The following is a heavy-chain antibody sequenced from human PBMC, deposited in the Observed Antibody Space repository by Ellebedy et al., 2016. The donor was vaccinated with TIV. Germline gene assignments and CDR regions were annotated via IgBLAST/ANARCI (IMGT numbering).Heavy chain of an antibody. CDR2: INHSGST. J-gene: IGHJ4*02. V-gene: IGHV4-34*01. D-gene: IGHD2-15*01. Sequence: SQTLSLTCAVYGGSFSGYYWSWIRQPPGKGLEWIGEINHSGSTNYNPSLKSRVTISVDTSKNQFSLKLSSVTAADTAVYYCARVTNLLENCSGGSCYSGVVDWGQGTLVTVSS. CDR1: GGSFSGYY. CDR3: ARVTNLLENCSGGSCYSGVVD.